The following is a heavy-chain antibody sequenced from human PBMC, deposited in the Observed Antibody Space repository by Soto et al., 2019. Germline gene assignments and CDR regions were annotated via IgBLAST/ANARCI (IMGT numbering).Heavy chain of an antibody. D-gene: IGHD3-3*01. CDR1: GGSIRSHN. Sequence: QVQLQESGPGLVKPSETLSLTCSVPGGSIRSHNWSWIRQPPGKGLEWIGCMYYSAMTEYNPSLKSRVTISAETSNNKVSLRLTSVTAADTAVYYCARHLFDFWKGYPYYYYMDVWGKGTAVTVSS. V-gene: IGHV4-59*08. J-gene: IGHJ6*03. CDR3: ARHLFDFWKGYPYYYYMDV. CDR2: MYYSAMT.